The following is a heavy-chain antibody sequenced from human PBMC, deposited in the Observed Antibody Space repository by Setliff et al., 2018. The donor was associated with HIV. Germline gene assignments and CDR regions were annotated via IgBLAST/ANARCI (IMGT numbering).Heavy chain of an antibody. V-gene: IGHV3-15*01. CDR3: AHSRSGVDS. CDR1: GFIFSNVW. D-gene: IGHD2-15*01. Sequence: GGSLRLSCAASGFIFSNVWMSWVRQTPGKGLEWVGRIKSTIDGGTTDYTAPVKGRLTITKDTSKNQVVLTMTNMDPVDTATYFCAHSRSGVDSWGQGTLVTVSS. J-gene: IGHJ4*02. CDR2: IKSTIDGGTT.